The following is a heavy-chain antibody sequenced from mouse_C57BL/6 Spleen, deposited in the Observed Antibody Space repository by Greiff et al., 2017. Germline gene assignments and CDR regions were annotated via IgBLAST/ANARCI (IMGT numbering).Heavy chain of an antibody. V-gene: IGHV1-82*01. J-gene: IGHJ2*01. CDR2: IYPGDGDT. D-gene: IGHD1-1*01. CDR3: AQNCYGSGYWDY. CDR1: GYAFSSSW. Sequence: QVQLKQSGPELVKPGASVKISCKASGYAFSSSWMNWVKQRPGKGLEWIGRIYPGDGDTNYNGKFKGKATLTEDKSSSTVYMQLSSLASEDSAVYCCAQNCYGSGYWDYWGQGTTLTVSS.